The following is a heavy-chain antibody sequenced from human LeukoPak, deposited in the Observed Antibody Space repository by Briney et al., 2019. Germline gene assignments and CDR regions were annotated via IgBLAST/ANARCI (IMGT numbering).Heavy chain of an antibody. J-gene: IGHJ6*03. Sequence: PGGSLRLSCAASGFTFSSYAMSWVRQAPGKGLEWVSAISGSGDSTYYADSVKGRFTISRDNSKNTLYLQMNSLRAEDTAVYYCAKDFRRAARPYYMDVWGKGTTVTVSS. D-gene: IGHD6-6*01. V-gene: IGHV3-23*01. CDR1: GFTFSSYA. CDR3: AKDFRRAARPYYMDV. CDR2: ISGSGDST.